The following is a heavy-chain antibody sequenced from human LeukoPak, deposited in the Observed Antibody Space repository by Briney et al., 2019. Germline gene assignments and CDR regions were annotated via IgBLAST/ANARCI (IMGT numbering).Heavy chain of an antibody. CDR1: GYTFTSYD. J-gene: IGHJ4*02. D-gene: IGHD6-19*01. CDR2: MNPNSGNT. V-gene: IGHV1-8*01. CDR3: ARGTTAVAFLDY. Sequence: ASVKVSCKASGYTFTSYDINWVRQATGQGLEWMGWMNPNSGNTGYAQKFQGRVTMTRNTSISTAYMELSSLRSEDTAVYYCARGTTAVAFLDYWGQGTLVTVSS.